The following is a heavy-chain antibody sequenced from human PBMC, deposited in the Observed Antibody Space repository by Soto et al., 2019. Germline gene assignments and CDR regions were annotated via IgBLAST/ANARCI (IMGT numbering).Heavy chain of an antibody. Sequence: PSETLSLTCTVSGGPISSGGYYWSWIRQHPGKGLEWIGYIYYSGSTYYNPSLKSRVTISVDTSKNQFSLKLSSVTAADTAVYYCARYIVVVPAAIEGSFDPWGQGTLVTASS. CDR2: IYYSGST. CDR1: GGPISSGGYY. D-gene: IGHD2-2*02. V-gene: IGHV4-31*03. J-gene: IGHJ5*02. CDR3: ARYIVVVPAAIEGSFDP.